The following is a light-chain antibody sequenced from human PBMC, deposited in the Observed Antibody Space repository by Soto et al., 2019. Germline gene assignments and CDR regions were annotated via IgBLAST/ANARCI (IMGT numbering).Light chain of an antibody. CDR1: QDISTW. CDR3: QQAHSFPYT. CDR2: AAS. J-gene: IGKJ2*01. V-gene: IGKV1D-12*01. Sequence: DIQMTQSPSSVSASVGDRVTITCRASQDISTWLAWYQQKPGKAPKLLIYAASTLQGGVPSSFSGSGSGTDFTLTISSLQPEDFATYYCQQAHSFPYTFGQGTNLEIK.